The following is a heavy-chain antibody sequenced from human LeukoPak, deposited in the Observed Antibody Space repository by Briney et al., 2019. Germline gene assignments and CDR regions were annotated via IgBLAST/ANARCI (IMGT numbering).Heavy chain of an antibody. D-gene: IGHD3-10*01. CDR1: GGSISSGGYY. CDR3: ARGYGSASHEAFDV. CDR2: IYYSGST. Sequence: PSETLSLTCTVSGGSISSGGYYWSWIRQHPGKGLEWIGYIYYSGSTYYNPSLKSRVTISVDTSKNQFSLKLSSVTAADTAVYYCARGYGSASHEAFDVWGQGTMVSVSS. V-gene: IGHV4-31*03. J-gene: IGHJ3*01.